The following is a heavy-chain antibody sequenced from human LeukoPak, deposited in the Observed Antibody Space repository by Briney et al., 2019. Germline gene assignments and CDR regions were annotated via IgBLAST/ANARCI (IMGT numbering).Heavy chain of an antibody. CDR2: ISAYNGNT. D-gene: IGHD3-22*01. CDR3: ARTQRNYYDSSGYYVPFDY. J-gene: IGHJ4*02. V-gene: IGHV1-18*03. Sequence: GASVKVSCKASGYTFTSYGISWVRQAPGQGLEWMGWISAYNGNTNYAQKLQGRVTMTTDTSTSTAYMELRSLRSDDMAVYYCARTQRNYYDSSGYYVPFDYWGQGTLVTVSS. CDR1: GYTFTSYG.